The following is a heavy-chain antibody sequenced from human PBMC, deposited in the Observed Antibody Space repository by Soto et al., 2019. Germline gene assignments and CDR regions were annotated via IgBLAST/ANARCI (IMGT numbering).Heavy chain of an antibody. Sequence: SDTLSLTCTFSGCSISSGGYYLSWIRQHPGKGLEWIGYIYYSGSTYYNPSLKSRVTISVDTSKNQFSLKLSSVTAADTAVYYCATGPPITMVRGVTIGGIDYWGQGTLVTVSS. J-gene: IGHJ4*02. CDR3: ATGPPITMVRGVTIGGIDY. CDR1: GCSISSGGYY. V-gene: IGHV4-31*03. CDR2: IYYSGST. D-gene: IGHD3-10*01.